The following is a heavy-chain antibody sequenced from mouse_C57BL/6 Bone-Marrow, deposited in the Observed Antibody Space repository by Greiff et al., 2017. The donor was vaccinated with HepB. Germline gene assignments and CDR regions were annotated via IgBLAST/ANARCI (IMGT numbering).Heavy chain of an antibody. Sequence: QVQLQQSGPELVKPGASVKISCKASGYTFTDYYINWVKQRPGQGLEWIGWIFPGSGSTYYNEKFKGKATLTVDNSSSTAYMLLSSLTSEDSAVYVCDPIYYDYDDAMDYWGQGTSVTVSS. D-gene: IGHD2-4*01. V-gene: IGHV1-75*01. CDR3: DPIYYDYDDAMDY. CDR2: IFPGSGST. CDR1: GYTFTDYY. J-gene: IGHJ4*01.